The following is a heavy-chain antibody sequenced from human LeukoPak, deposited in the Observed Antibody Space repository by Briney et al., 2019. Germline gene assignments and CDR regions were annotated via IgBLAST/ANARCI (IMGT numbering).Heavy chain of an antibody. J-gene: IGHJ4*02. V-gene: IGHV3-23*01. CDR3: AKCLRYDFWSGTGFDY. Sequence: GGSLRLSCAASGFTFSSYAMSWVRQAPGKGLEWVSAISGSGGSTYYADSVKGRFIISRDNSKNTLYLQMNSLRAEDTAVYYCAKCLRYDFWSGTGFDYWGQGTLVTVSS. D-gene: IGHD3-3*01. CDR2: ISGSGGST. CDR1: GFTFSSYA.